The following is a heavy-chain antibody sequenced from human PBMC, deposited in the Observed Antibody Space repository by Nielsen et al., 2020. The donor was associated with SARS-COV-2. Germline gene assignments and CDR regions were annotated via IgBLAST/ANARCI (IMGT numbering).Heavy chain of an antibody. CDR3: VRGTYYYGMDV. J-gene: IGHJ6*02. CDR2: IYYSGST. V-gene: IGHV4-59*13. CDR1: GGSISSYY. Sequence: GSLRLSCTVSGGSISSYYWSWIRQPPGKGLEWIGYIYYSGSTNYNPSLKSRVTISVDTSKNQFSLKLSSVTAADTAVYYCVRGTYYYGMDVWGQGTTVTVSS.